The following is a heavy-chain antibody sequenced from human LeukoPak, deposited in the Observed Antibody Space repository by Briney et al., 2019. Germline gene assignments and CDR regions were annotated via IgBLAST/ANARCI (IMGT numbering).Heavy chain of an antibody. J-gene: IGHJ4*02. CDR2: ISSSGSTI. CDR1: GYTFSSYE. V-gene: IGHV3-48*03. D-gene: IGHD3-22*01. CDR3: ARDLRAYYYDSSGYRSFDY. Sequence: GGSPRLSCAASGYTFSSYEMNSVHQAPGKGLERGSYISSSGSTIYYADSVKGRFTISRDNAKNSLYLQMNSLRAEDTAVYYCARDLRAYYYDSSGYRSFDYWGQGTLVTVAS.